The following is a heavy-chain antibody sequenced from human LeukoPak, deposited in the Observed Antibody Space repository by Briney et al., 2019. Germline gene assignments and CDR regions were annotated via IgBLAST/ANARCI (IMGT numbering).Heavy chain of an antibody. Sequence: SETQSLTCTVSGGSISSYYWSWIRQPPGKGLEWIGYIYYSGSTNYNPSLKSRVTISVDTSKNQFSLKLSSVTAADTAVYYCARVSEYSSSWADWYFDLWGRGTLVTVSS. J-gene: IGHJ2*01. CDR2: IYYSGST. V-gene: IGHV4-59*01. D-gene: IGHD6-13*01. CDR1: GGSISSYY. CDR3: ARVSEYSSSWADWYFDL.